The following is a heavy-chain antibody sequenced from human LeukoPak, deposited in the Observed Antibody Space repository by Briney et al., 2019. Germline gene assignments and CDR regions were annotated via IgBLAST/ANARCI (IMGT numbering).Heavy chain of an antibody. D-gene: IGHD2-2*02. CDR1: GFTFSSYG. V-gene: IGHV3-33*06. CDR2: IWYDGSNK. CDR3: AKEGVVVPAAIVAYWYYFDY. Sequence: PGGSLRLSCAASGFTFSSYGMHWVRQAPGKGLEWVAVIWYDGSNKYYADSVKGRFTISRDNSKNTLYLQMNSLRAEDTAVYYCAKEGVVVPAAIVAYWYYFDYWGQGTLVTVSS. J-gene: IGHJ4*02.